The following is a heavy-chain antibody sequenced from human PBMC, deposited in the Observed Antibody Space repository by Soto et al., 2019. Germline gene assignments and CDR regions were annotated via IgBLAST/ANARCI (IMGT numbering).Heavy chain of an antibody. V-gene: IGHV3-21*01. CDR3: ASEGVAGYYYYYYGMDV. D-gene: IGHD2-15*01. CDR1: GVTFSSYS. Sequence: PXGSLRLSCAASGVTFSSYSMNWVRQAPGKGLDWVSSISSSSSYIYYADSVKGRFTISRDNAKNSLYLQMNSLRAEDTAVYYCASEGVAGYYYYYYGMDVSGQGTTVTVSS. J-gene: IGHJ6*02. CDR2: ISSSSSYI.